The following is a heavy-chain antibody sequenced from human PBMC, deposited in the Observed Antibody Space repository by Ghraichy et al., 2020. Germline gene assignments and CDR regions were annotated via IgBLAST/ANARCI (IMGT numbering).Heavy chain of an antibody. J-gene: IGHJ6*02. CDR1: GFTFRSYS. V-gene: IGHV3-66*01. Sequence: SCAASGFTFRSYSMSWVRQAPGKGLEWVSTIYGGGSTYYADSVQGRFSVSRDNSKNTLYLQMNSLRAEDTGVYFCASSRSMDVWGQGTTVTVSS. CDR3: ASSRSMDV. CDR2: IYGGGST.